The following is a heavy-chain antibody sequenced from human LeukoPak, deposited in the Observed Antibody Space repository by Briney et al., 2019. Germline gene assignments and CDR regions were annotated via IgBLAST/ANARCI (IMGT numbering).Heavy chain of an antibody. Sequence: SETLSLTCAVSGGSISSSNWWSWVRQPPGKGLEWIGEIYHSGSTNYNPSLKSRVTISVDKSKNQFSLKLSSVTAADTAVYYCARVSYYYGSGSYEPDPWGQGTLVTVSS. CDR2: IYHSGST. D-gene: IGHD3-10*01. V-gene: IGHV4-4*02. CDR3: ARVSYYYGSGSYEPDP. CDR1: GGSISSSNW. J-gene: IGHJ5*02.